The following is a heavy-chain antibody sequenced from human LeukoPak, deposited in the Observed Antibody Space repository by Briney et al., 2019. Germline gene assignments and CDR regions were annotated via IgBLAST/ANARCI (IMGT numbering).Heavy chain of an antibody. V-gene: IGHV6-1*01. CDR1: GDSVSSNIAA. CDR2: AYYRSNWYN. Sequence: SQTLSGTCAISGDSVSSNIAAWNWIRQSPSRGLEWLGRAYYRSNWYNDYALSVKSRITINPDTSKNQFSLHLNSVTPEDTAVYYCAIDHEATIDYWGQGTLVTVSS. J-gene: IGHJ4*02. CDR3: AIDHEATIDY. D-gene: IGHD5-12*01.